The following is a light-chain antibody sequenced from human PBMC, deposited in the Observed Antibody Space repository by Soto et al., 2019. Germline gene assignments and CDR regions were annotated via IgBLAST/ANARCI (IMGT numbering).Light chain of an antibody. V-gene: IGLV1-51*01. CDR3: GTWDSSLSAYV. J-gene: IGLJ1*01. CDR2: DNN. CDR1: SPNIGNNY. Sequence: QSVLTQPPSVSAAPGQKFTISCSGSSPNIGNNYVSWYQQLPGTAPKLLIYDNNKRPSGIPDRFSGSKSGTSATLGITGLQTGDEADYYCGTWDSSLSAYVFGNGTKVNVL.